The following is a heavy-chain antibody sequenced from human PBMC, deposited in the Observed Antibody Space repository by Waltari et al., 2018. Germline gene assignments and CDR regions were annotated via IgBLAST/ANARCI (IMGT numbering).Heavy chain of an antibody. CDR2: ISSNVCST. CDR1: GFTFISHA. V-gene: IGHV3-64*07. J-gene: IGHJ4*02. D-gene: IGHD3-3*01. CDR3: ARDSDFWSGYSLDY. Sequence: EVQLLESGGVVVQPGGSRRLSCAASGFTFISHAMHWFRQAPEKGLEYVSAISSNVCSTYYADSVKGRCTISRYNSKNTLYLQMGSLRAEDMAVYYCARDSDFWSGYSLDYWGQGTLVTVSS.